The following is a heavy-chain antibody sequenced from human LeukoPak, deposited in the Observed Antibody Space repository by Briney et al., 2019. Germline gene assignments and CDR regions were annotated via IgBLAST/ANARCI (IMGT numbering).Heavy chain of an antibody. Sequence: GASVRVSCKASGYSFSGYYMHWVRQAPGQGLEWMGIINPSGGSTSYAQKFQGRVTMTRDMSTSTVYMELSSLRSEDTAVYYCARDPLTIFGVAPPPYYYMDVWGKGTTVTVSS. CDR3: ARDPLTIFGVAPPPYYYMDV. CDR2: INPSGGST. CDR1: GYSFSGYY. D-gene: IGHD3-3*01. V-gene: IGHV1-46*01. J-gene: IGHJ6*03.